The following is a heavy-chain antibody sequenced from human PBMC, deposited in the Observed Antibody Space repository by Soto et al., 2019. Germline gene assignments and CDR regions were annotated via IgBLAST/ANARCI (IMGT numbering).Heavy chain of an antibody. Sequence: GGSLRLSCAASGFIFSSYAMSWVRQAPGKGLEWVSAFSGTTSSTYYADAVKGRFTISRDNSKNTLYLQMNSLKAEDTAVYYCAKGQKWELPFDYWGQGALVTVSS. V-gene: IGHV3-23*01. J-gene: IGHJ4*02. CDR3: AKGQKWELPFDY. CDR1: GFIFSSYA. D-gene: IGHD1-26*01. CDR2: FSGTTSST.